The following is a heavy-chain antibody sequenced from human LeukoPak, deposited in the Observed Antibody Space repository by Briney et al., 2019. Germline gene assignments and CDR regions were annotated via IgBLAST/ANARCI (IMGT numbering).Heavy chain of an antibody. CDR3: ARAARAGYCSSTSCYMGFDP. D-gene: IGHD2-2*02. Sequence: SVKVSCKASGGTFSSYAISWVRQAPGQGLEWMGRIIPILGIANYAQKFQGRVTITADKSTSTAYMELSSLRSEDTAVYYCARAARAGYCSSTSCYMGFDPWGQGTLVTVSS. V-gene: IGHV1-69*04. CDR1: GGTFSSYA. CDR2: IIPILGIA. J-gene: IGHJ5*02.